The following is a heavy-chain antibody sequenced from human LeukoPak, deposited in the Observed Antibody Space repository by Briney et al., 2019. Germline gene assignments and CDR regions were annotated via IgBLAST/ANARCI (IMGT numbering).Heavy chain of an antibody. D-gene: IGHD3-10*01. CDR3: AKGRSYGSGNDY. J-gene: IGHJ4*02. CDR2: ISWNSGSI. V-gene: IGHV3-9*01. Sequence: GRSLRLSYAASGSTFDDYAMHWVRQAPGKGLEWVSGISWNSGSIGYADSVKGRFTISRDNAKNSLYLQMNSLRAEDTALYYCAKGRSYGSGNDYWGQGTLVTVSS. CDR1: GSTFDDYA.